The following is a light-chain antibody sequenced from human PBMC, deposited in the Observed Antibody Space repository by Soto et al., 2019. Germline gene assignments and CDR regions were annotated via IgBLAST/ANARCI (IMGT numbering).Light chain of an antibody. Sequence: QSVLTQPPSASGTPGQRVTISCSGSSSNIGSNTVNWYQQRPGTAPKLLIYSNNQRPSGVPDRFSGSKSGTSASLAIRGLQSEDEADYYCAAWDDSLNGPVFGGGTKLNVL. J-gene: IGLJ2*01. CDR3: AAWDDSLNGPV. V-gene: IGLV1-44*01. CDR1: SSNIGSNT. CDR2: SNN.